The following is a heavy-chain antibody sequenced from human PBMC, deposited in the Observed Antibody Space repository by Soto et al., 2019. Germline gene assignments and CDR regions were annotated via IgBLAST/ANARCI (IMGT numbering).Heavy chain of an antibody. CDR3: TRGGQRIAAAAIVLEAFDI. J-gene: IGHJ3*02. D-gene: IGHD6-13*01. CDR2: IIASFGTA. V-gene: IGHV1-69*01. Sequence: QVQLVQSGAEVKKPGSSVKVSCKASGGTFSSYAISWVRQAPGQGLEWMGGIIASFGTANYAQKFQGRVTLTAEESRSRAYMELSSLRSEDTAVYYCTRGGQRIAAAAIVLEAFDIWGQGTMVTVSS. CDR1: GGTFSSYA.